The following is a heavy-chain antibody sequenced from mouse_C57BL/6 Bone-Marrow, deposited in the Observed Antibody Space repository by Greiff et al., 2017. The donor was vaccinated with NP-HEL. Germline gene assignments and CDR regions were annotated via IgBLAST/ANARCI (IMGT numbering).Heavy chain of an antibody. CDR1: GYAFSSSW. Sequence: VQLQQSGPELVKPGASVKISCKASGYAFSSSWMNWVKQRPGKGLEWIGLIYPGDGDTNYNGKFKGKATLTADTSSSTAYMQLSSLASEDSAVYCWARYEGFSSTRYYFEYWGQGTTLTVSS. CDR2: IYPGDGDT. V-gene: IGHV1-82*01. CDR3: ARYEGFSSTRYYFEY. J-gene: IGHJ2*01. D-gene: IGHD3-3*01.